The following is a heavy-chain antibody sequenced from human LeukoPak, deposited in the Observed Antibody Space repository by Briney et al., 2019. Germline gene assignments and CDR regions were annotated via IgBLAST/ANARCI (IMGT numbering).Heavy chain of an antibody. J-gene: IGHJ1*01. Sequence: GGSLRLSCAASGFTVSSNYMSWVRQAPGKGLEWVSSISSSSSYIYYADSVKGRFTISRDNAKNSLYLQMNSLRAEDTAVYYCASRDYYFQHWGQGTLVTVSS. CDR3: ASRDYYFQH. V-gene: IGHV3-21*01. CDR2: ISSSSSYI. D-gene: IGHD3-16*01. CDR1: GFTVSSNY.